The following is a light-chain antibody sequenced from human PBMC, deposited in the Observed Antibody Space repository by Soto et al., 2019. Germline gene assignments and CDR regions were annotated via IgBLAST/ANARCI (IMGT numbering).Light chain of an antibody. J-gene: IGKJ4*01. V-gene: IGKV3-15*01. CDR1: QSISSN. CDR2: RTS. Sequence: ETVMTQSPATLSVSPGERATLSCRASQSISSNLAWYQQKPGQAPRRLMFRTSTRSTAVPAWFSGGGSGTEFNIPIISLQSPDFAVYYCQQYNNWPRATFGGGTKVEIK. CDR3: QQYNNWPRAT.